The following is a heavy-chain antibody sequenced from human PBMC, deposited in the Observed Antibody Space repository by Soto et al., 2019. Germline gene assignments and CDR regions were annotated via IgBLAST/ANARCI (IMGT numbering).Heavy chain of an antibody. V-gene: IGHV4-59*01. CDR2: ISHSGKT. D-gene: IGHD5-12*01. Sequence: PSETLSLTCTVTGASISRFHWTWIRQPPGKGLEWIAYISHSGKTNYNPSLKSRVTISVDTSKNQFSLRLTSVTAADTAVYYCVRLSGSLDSWGQGTLVTVSS. J-gene: IGHJ4*02. CDR3: VRLSGSLDS. CDR1: GASISRFH.